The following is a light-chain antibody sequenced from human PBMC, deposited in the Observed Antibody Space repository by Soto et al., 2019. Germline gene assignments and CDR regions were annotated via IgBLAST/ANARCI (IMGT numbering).Light chain of an antibody. Sequence: LTQPASLSGAPGQSITISCTGTSSDVGAYNYFSWYQHHPGKVPKLLIYELTNRPSGGFYRFSGSKSGNNASLTISGLQAEDEADYYCSSKRDSSTLFVFGTGTKVTVL. V-gene: IGLV2-14*01. CDR2: ELT. J-gene: IGLJ1*01. CDR1: SSDVGAYNY. CDR3: SSKRDSSTLFV.